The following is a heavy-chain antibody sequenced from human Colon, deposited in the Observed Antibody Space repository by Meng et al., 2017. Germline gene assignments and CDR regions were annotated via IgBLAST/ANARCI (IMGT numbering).Heavy chain of an antibody. V-gene: IGHV4-4*02. CDR1: GGSSSSNSW. CDR3: ARVPTTVDPFES. CDR2: IYQSGST. J-gene: IGHJ4*02. Sequence: QGRRQESGPGLVKPSGTLSLPCTVSGGSSSSNSWWSWVRQSPGRGLEWIGEIYQSGSTNYSPSLKSRVTISLDKSKNQFSLKVSYMTAADTAVYFCARVPTTVDPFESWGQGTLVTVSS. D-gene: IGHD4-23*01.